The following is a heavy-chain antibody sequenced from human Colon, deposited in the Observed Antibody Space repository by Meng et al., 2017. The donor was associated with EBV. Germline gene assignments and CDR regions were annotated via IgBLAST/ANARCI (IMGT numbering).Heavy chain of an antibody. CDR3: ARDPGGYDSWEGLYYFDY. CDR2: ISDSGNTI. CDR1: GFPFRDSY. Sequence: QVRLVSAGGASGEPGRSLRLSCAASGFPFRDSYMSWIRQAPGKGLEWVSYISDSGNTIYYADSVKGRFTISRDSAKNSLYLQMNSLRAEDTAVYYCARDPGGYDSWEGLYYFDYWGPGTLVTVSS. V-gene: IGHV3-11*01. D-gene: IGHD3-16*01. J-gene: IGHJ4*02.